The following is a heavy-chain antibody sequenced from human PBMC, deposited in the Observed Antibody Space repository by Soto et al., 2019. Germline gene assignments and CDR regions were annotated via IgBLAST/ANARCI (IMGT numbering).Heavy chain of an antibody. CDR2: ISAYNGNT. Sequence: QVQLVQSGAEVKKPGASVKVSCKASGYTFTSYGISWVRQAPGQGLEWMGWISAYNGNTNYAQKLQGRVTMTTDTYTSTVYMELRSLRSDDTAVYYCARDAAIFGVVTWELNYYMDAWGKGTTVTVSS. CDR1: GYTFTSYG. D-gene: IGHD3-3*01. V-gene: IGHV1-18*01. CDR3: ARDAAIFGVVTWELNYYMDA. J-gene: IGHJ6*03.